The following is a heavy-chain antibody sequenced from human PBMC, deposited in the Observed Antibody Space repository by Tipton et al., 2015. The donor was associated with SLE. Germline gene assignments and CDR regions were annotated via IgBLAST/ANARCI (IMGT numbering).Heavy chain of an antibody. V-gene: IGHV4-59*08. CDR3: ARHGMVNYYYYGMDV. CDR2: IYYNGKT. Sequence: LRLSCSVSGGSISSYYWSWIRQPPAKGLEWIGFIYYNGKTNYNSSLKSRVTISVDTSKSQFSLTLRSVTAADTAVYYCARHGMVNYYYYGMDVWGQGTTVTVSS. J-gene: IGHJ6*02. CDR1: GGSISSYY. D-gene: IGHD4-23*01.